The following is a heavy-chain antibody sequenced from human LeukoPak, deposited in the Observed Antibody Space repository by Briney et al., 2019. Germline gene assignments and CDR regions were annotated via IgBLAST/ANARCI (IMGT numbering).Heavy chain of an antibody. CDR1: GGSISSYY. CDR3: ARDRDYYDSSGYSYYFDY. Sequence: SETLSLTCTVSGGSISSYYWSWIRQPPGKGLEWIGYIYYSGSTNYNPSLKSRVTISVDTSKNQFSLKLSSVTAADTAVYYCARDRDYYDSSGYSYYFDYWGQGTLDTVSS. D-gene: IGHD3-22*01. CDR2: IYYSGST. V-gene: IGHV4-59*01. J-gene: IGHJ4*02.